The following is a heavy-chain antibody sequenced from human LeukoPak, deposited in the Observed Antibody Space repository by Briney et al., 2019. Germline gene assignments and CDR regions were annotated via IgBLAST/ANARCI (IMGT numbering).Heavy chain of an antibody. V-gene: IGHV1-69*05. D-gene: IGHD5-18*01. Sequence: ASVKVSCKASGGSFNAYAISWVRQAPGQGLEWMGGIIPIFGTSNYAQKLQGRVTISTDESTSTAYMEVSSLRSEDTAIYYCARGLDASMETAYDYWGQGTLLTVSS. CDR2: IIPIFGTS. J-gene: IGHJ4*02. CDR1: GGSFNAYA. CDR3: ARGLDASMETAYDY.